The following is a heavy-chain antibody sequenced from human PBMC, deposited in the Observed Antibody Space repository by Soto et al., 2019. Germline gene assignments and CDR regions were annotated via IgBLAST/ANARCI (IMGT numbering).Heavy chain of an antibody. Sequence: SVKVSCKASGGTFSSYAISWVRQAPGQGLEWMGGIIPIFGTANYAQKFQGRVTITADESTSTAYMELSSLRSEDTAVYYCGGLELRFSGRDYYYGMDVWGQGTTVTVSS. CDR3: GGLELRFSGRDYYYGMDV. V-gene: IGHV1-69*13. J-gene: IGHJ6*02. CDR2: IIPIFGTA. D-gene: IGHD1-7*01. CDR1: GGTFSSYA.